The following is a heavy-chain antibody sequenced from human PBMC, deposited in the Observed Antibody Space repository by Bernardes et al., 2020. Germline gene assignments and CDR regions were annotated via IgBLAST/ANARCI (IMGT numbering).Heavy chain of an antibody. CDR1: GFSVGEYA. Sequence: GGSLRLSCAASGFSVGEYAMSWVRQAPGKGLEWVSTISGSGDATYYADSVKGRFTISRDNSKNTLYLQMNNLRAEDTAVYYCAKDYSVIGQAVYYYGLDVWGQGTTVTVSS. CDR3: AKDYSVIGQAVYYYGLDV. CDR2: ISGSGDAT. V-gene: IGHV3-23*01. D-gene: IGHD4-4*01. J-gene: IGHJ6*02.